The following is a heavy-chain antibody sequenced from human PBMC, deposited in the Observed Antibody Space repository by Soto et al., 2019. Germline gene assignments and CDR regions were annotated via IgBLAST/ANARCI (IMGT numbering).Heavy chain of an antibody. V-gene: IGHV1-3*01. CDR2: INAGNGNT. D-gene: IGHD2-15*01. J-gene: IGHJ6*02. CDR3: AAGSQRSILREPYYYYGMDV. CDR1: GYTFTSYA. Sequence: GASVKVSCKASGYTFTSYAMHWVRQAPGQRLEWMGWINAGNGNTKYSQKFQGRVTISRDMSTSTAYMELSSLRSEDTAVYYCAAGSQRSILREPYYYYGMDVWGQGTTVTVSS.